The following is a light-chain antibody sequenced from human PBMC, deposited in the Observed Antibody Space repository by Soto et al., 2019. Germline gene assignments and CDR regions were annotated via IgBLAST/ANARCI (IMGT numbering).Light chain of an antibody. CDR3: SSYTTSSTLYV. Sequence: QSVLTQPASVSGSPGQSITISCTGTSSDVGNYNYVSWYQQHPGKAPQLMIFQVSNRASGVSNRFSGSKSGDTASLTISGLQAEGEADYYCSSYTTSSTLYVFGTGTKVTVL. CDR2: QVS. CDR1: SSDVGNYNY. V-gene: IGLV2-14*01. J-gene: IGLJ1*01.